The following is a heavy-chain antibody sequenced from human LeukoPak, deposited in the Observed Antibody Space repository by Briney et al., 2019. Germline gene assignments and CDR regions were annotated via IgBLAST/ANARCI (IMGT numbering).Heavy chain of an antibody. D-gene: IGHD5-24*01. V-gene: IGHV1-46*01. CDR3: ARIRDGYNDAYDI. CDR2: INPSDGST. Sequence: ASVKVSCKASGYTFTSYYIHLVRQAPGQGFEWMAIINPSDGSTTNSQKFQGRVTMTRDTSASTVYMELSGLRSEDTALYYCARIRDGYNDAYDIWGQGTMVTVSS. J-gene: IGHJ3*02. CDR1: GYTFTSYY.